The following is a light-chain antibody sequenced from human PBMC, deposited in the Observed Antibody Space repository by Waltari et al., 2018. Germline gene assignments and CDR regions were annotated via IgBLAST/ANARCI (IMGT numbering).Light chain of an antibody. Sequence: QSVLTQAPSVSGAPGQRVTISCTAGDSNIASFGFNWYQHHPGMVPKLLIYENTNRPYGVPARFSGSKSVTSASLAIEGLQPEDEGDYYCQSYDNSLRGSVLLGGGTKVTV. V-gene: IGLV1-40*01. CDR3: QSYDNSLRGSVL. CDR1: DSNIASFG. CDR2: ENT. J-gene: IGLJ2*01.